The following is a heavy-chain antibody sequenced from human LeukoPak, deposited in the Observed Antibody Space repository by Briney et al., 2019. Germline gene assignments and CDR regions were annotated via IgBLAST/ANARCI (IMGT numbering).Heavy chain of an antibody. D-gene: IGHD5-18*01. CDR1: GFTFSNYE. V-gene: IGHV3-48*03. J-gene: IGHJ4*02. CDR2: ISSIDSTI. CDR3: ARGGYSYGLSFCAY. Sequence: GGSLRLSCAASGFTFSNYEMNWVRQAPGKGLEWVSYISSIDSTIYYADSVKGRFTISRDNAKNSLYLQMNSLRAEDTAVYYCARGGYSYGLSFCAYWGQGTLVTVSS.